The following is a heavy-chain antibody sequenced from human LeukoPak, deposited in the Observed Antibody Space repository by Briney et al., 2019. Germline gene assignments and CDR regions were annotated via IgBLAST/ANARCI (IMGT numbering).Heavy chain of an antibody. CDR1: GGSISSSSYY. CDR2: IYYSGST. J-gene: IGHJ3*02. Sequence: SETLSLSCTVSGGSISSSSYYWGWIRQPPGKGLEWIGSIYYSGSTYYNPSLKSRATISVDTSKNQFSLKISAMTAATAAVYYCARHRIAVAGPDAFDIWGQGTMVTVS. CDR3: ARHRIAVAGPDAFDI. D-gene: IGHD6-19*01. V-gene: IGHV4-39*01.